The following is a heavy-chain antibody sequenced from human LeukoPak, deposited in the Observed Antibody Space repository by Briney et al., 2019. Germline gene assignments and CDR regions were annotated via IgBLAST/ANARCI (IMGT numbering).Heavy chain of an antibody. J-gene: IGHJ3*02. CDR1: GFTFSNYA. Sequence: GGSLRLSCAASGFTFSNYAMSWVRQAPGKGLEWVSGISGSGGSTYYADSVKGRFTISRDNSKNTLYLQMNSLRAEDTAVYYCAKGSSSYYLAFDIWGQGTMVTVSS. CDR2: ISGSGGST. V-gene: IGHV3-23*01. D-gene: IGHD6-13*01. CDR3: AKGSSSYYLAFDI.